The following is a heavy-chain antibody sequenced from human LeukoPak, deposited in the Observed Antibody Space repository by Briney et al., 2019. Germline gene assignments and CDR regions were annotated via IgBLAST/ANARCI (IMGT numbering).Heavy chain of an antibody. CDR3: ARDAGYYYDSSVYSSLVS. Sequence: KTSETLSLTCAVYGGSFSGYYWSWIRQPPGKGPEWIGEINHSGSTNYNPSLKSRVTISVDTSKNQFSLKLSSVTAADTAVYYCARDAGYYYDSSVYSSLVSWGQGTLVTVSS. CDR1: GGSFSGYY. V-gene: IGHV4-34*01. J-gene: IGHJ5*02. D-gene: IGHD3-22*01. CDR2: INHSGST.